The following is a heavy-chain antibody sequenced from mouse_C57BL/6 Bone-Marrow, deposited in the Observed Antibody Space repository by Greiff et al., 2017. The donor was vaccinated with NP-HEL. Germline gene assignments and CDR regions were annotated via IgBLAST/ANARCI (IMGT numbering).Heavy chain of an antibody. J-gene: IGHJ3*01. CDR2: IYPSDSET. CDR1: GYTFTSYW. V-gene: IGHV1-61*01. D-gene: IGHD2-3*01. CDR3: ARGIYDGYYAAGFAY. Sequence: VQLQQPGAELVRPGSSVKLSCKASGYTFTSYWMDWVKQRPGQGLEWIGNIYPSDSETHYNQKFKDKATLTVDKSSSTAYMQLSSLTSEDSAVYYCARGIYDGYYAAGFAYWGQGTLVTVSA.